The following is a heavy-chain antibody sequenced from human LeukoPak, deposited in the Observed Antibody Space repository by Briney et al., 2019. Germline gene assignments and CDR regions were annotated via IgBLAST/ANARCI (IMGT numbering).Heavy chain of an antibody. CDR1: RFSFRSYD. CDR3: AKDGQLGGSSWFTLYFDY. CDR2: SSYDGSNT. J-gene: IGHJ4*02. Sequence: PGGSLRLSCAASRFSFRSYDMHWVRQAPGKGLEWLAVSSYDGSNTYYTDSVKGRFTISRDNSKNTLYLQMSSLRPEDTAVYYCAKDGQLGGSSWFTLYFDYWGRGILVTVSS. D-gene: IGHD6-13*01. V-gene: IGHV3-30*18.